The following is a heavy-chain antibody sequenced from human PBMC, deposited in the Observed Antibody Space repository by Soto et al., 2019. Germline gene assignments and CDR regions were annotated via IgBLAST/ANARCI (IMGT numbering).Heavy chain of an antibody. V-gene: IGHV3-7*02. Sequence: PGGCLRLACAASGVSFRNYLVAWVRQAPGKGLEWVASIKEDGSQKYFVDSVKGRFTISRDNAKNSLYLQMNTLRAEDTALYYCASGTYYYYFDYWGQGTLVTVSS. J-gene: IGHJ4*02. CDR2: IKEDGSQK. D-gene: IGHD1-26*01. CDR3: ASGTYYYYFDY. CDR1: GVSFRNYL.